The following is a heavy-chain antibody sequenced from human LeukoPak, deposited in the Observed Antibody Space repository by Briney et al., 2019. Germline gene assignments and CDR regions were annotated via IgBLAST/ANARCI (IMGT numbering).Heavy chain of an antibody. D-gene: IGHD2-15*01. CDR2: ISSSADTI. Sequence: GGSLRLSCVASGFTFSDYYMSWIRQTPGKGLGWVSYISSSADTIYYTDSVKGRFTISRDNAKNSLFLQMNSLRPEDAAVYYCVTAPTRTYSVYWGQGILVTVSS. V-gene: IGHV3-11*04. CDR3: VTAPTRTYSVY. CDR1: GFTFSDYY. J-gene: IGHJ4*02.